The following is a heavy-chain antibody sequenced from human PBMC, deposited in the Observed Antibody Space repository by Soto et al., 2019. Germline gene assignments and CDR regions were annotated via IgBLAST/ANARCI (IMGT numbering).Heavy chain of an antibody. CDR1: GGSISSYY. CDR3: ARSRGGAFDI. D-gene: IGHD3-10*01. V-gene: IGHV4-59*13. CDR2: IYYSAST. Sequence: PSETLSLTCTVSGGSISSYYWSWIRQPPGKGLEWIGYIYYSASTNYTPSLKSRVTISVDTSKNQFSLKLSSVTAADTAVYYCARSRGGAFDIWGQGTMVTVSS. J-gene: IGHJ3*02.